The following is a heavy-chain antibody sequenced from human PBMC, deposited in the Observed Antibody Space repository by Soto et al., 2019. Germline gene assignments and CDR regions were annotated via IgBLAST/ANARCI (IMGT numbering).Heavy chain of an antibody. CDR2: ISGSGFKK. CDR1: GFIFENFG. D-gene: IGHD1-1*01. CDR3: DKNPGLESVQLDTVDWFDT. Sequence: PGGSLRLSCAASGFIFENFGMSWVRQAPGKGLEWISSISGSGFKKYYADSVKGRFTISRDNSKSTVYLELNNLSAEDTAVYHCDKNPGLESVQLDTVDWFDTWGQGSVVTVSS. J-gene: IGHJ5*02. V-gene: IGHV3-23*01.